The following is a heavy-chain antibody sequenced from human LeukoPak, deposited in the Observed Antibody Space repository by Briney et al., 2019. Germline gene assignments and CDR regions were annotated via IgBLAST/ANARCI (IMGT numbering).Heavy chain of an antibody. CDR1: GFTFSSYW. CDR3: ARDSGSSSWYADNVGGFDY. Sequence: GSLRLSCAASGFTFSSYWMSWVRQAPGKGLAWIGSIYHSGSAYYNQPLKRRATISVDTSKNQFFLQLSSVTAARTPVYYCARDSGSSSWYADNVGGFDYWGQGTLVTVSS. D-gene: IGHD6-13*01. V-gene: IGHV4-38-2*02. J-gene: IGHJ4*02. CDR2: IYHSGSA.